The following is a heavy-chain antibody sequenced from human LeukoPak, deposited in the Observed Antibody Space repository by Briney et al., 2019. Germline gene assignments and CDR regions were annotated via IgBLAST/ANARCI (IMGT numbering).Heavy chain of an antibody. CDR3: AREDIAVAGVGFDY. J-gene: IGHJ4*02. CDR1: GFTFSSYW. Sequence: GGSLRLSCAASGFTFSSYWMSWVRQAPGKGLEWVANIKQDGSEKYYVDSVKGRFTISRDNAKNSLYLQMNSLRAEDTAVYYCAREDIAVAGVGFDYWGQGTLVTVSS. CDR2: IKQDGSEK. D-gene: IGHD6-19*01. V-gene: IGHV3-7*01.